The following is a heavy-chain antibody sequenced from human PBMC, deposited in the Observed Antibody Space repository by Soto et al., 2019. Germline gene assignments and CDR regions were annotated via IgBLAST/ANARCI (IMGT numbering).Heavy chain of an antibody. CDR1: GGSFSGYY. D-gene: IGHD4-17*01. V-gene: IGHV4-34*01. CDR3: SRGRRTAVTIDY. CDR2: INHSGST. J-gene: IGHJ4*02. Sequence: QVQLQQWGAGLLKPSETLSLTCAVYGGSFSGYYWSWIRQPPGKGLEWIGEINHSGSTNYNPSLKSRVPISVDTSKNQFSLKLSSVTAADTAVYYGSRGRRTAVTIDYWGQGTLVTVSS.